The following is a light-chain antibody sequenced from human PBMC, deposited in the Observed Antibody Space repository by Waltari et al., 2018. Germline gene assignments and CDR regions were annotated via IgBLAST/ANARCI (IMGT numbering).Light chain of an antibody. CDR2: EVT. Sequence: QSALTQPASVSGSPGQSITISCTGTSSDIGSYNFVSWYQHHPGKAPKLILYEVTKRPSGGSDRFSGAKSGNTASLTIAGLQAEDDADYYCYSSAMSAFVVFGGGTKLTVL. V-gene: IGLV2-23*02. CDR1: SSDIGSYNF. J-gene: IGLJ3*02. CDR3: YSSAMSAFVV.